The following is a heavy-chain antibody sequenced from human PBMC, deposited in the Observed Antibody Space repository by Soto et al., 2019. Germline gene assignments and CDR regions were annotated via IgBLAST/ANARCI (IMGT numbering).Heavy chain of an antibody. CDR3: ATCIGGACYSDS. D-gene: IGHD2-8*02. J-gene: IGHJ5*01. CDR1: GFTFTNYA. CDR2: ITGNSGTT. Sequence: GGSLRLSCAASGFTFTNYAMSWVRQAPGKGLEWVSAITGNSGTTYYADSVKGRFTISRDNSKNMLYLQMNSLRVEDTAVYYCATCIGGACYSDSWGQGA. V-gene: IGHV3-23*01.